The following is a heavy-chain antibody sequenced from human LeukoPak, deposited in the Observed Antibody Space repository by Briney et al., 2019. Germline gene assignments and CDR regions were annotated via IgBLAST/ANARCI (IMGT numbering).Heavy chain of an antibody. V-gene: IGHV3-48*01. Sequence: ETLSLTCAVYGGSFSGYYWSWVRQAPGKGLEWVSYISSSSSSTIYYADSVKGRFTISRDNAKNSLYLQMNSLRAEDTAVYYCARGLNDYGDYGNDWGFDYWGQGTLVTVSS. CDR2: ISSSSSSTI. D-gene: IGHD4-17*01. J-gene: IGHJ4*02. CDR3: ARGLNDYGDYGNDWGFDY. CDR1: GGSFSGYY.